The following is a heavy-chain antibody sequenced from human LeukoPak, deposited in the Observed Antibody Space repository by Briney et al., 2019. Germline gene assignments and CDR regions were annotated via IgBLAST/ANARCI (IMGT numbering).Heavy chain of an antibody. V-gene: IGHV3-69-1*01. Sequence: GGSLRLSCAASGFTFSDYFMSWVRQAPGKGPEWVSHISSSGTGYYADSVKGRATISRDNAKSSLYLRMNGLRAEDTAVYYCARPAYCGGNCYYFPDYWGQGTLVTVSS. J-gene: IGHJ4*02. D-gene: IGHD2-21*02. CDR1: GFTFSDYF. CDR2: ISSSGTG. CDR3: ARPAYCGGNCYYFPDY.